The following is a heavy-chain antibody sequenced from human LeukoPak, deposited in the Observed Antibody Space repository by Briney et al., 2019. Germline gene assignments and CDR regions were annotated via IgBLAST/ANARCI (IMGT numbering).Heavy chain of an antibody. D-gene: IGHD2-8*01. J-gene: IGHJ4*02. CDR2: INPSGGST. V-gene: IGHV1-46*01. Sequence: GASVKVSCKASGYTFTSYYMHWVRQAPGQGLDWMGIINPSGGSTSYAQKFQGRVTMTRDMSTSTVYMELSSLRSEDTAVYYCASRGLYCTNGVCRYYFDYWGQGTLVTVSS. CDR3: ASRGLYCTNGVCRYYFDY. CDR1: GYTFTSYY.